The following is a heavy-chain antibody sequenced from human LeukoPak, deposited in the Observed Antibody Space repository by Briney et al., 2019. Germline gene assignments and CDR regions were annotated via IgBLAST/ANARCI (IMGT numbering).Heavy chain of an antibody. J-gene: IGHJ3*02. V-gene: IGHV1-2*02. CDR3: ARDQQWLGSSPAFDI. CDR1: GYTFTGYY. Sequence: ASVKVSCKASGYTFTGYYMHWVRQAPGQGVEWMGWINPNSGGTNYAQKFQGRVTMTRDTSISTAYMELSRLRSDDTAVYYCARDQQWLGSSPAFDIWGQGTMVTVSS. D-gene: IGHD6-19*01. CDR2: INPNSGGT.